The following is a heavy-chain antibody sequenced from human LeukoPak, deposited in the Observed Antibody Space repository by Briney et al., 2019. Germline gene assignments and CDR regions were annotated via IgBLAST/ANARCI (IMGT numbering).Heavy chain of an antibody. CDR3: AREMATNPPGAFDI. D-gene: IGHD5-24*01. V-gene: IGHV3-30-3*01. CDR1: GFTFSNHA. CDR2: ISYDGSDK. J-gene: IGHJ3*02. Sequence: GGSLRLSCAASGFTFSNHAMHWVPQAPGKRLEWLAVISYDGSDKYYAGSVKGRFTISRDNSKNTLYLQMNSLRAEDTAVYYCAREMATNPPGAFDIWGQGTMVSVSS.